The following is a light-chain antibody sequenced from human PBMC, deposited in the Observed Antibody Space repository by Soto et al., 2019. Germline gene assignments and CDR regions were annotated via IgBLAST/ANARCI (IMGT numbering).Light chain of an antibody. CDR2: EVG. CDR1: SRDVGAYHY. V-gene: IGLV2-14*01. CDR3: SSYSTTTTPGV. J-gene: IGLJ1*01. Sequence: QSALTQPASVSGSPGQSITISCTGTSRDVGAYHYVSWYQQHPGKAPKLIIYEVGARPSGVSNRFSGSKSGNTASLTISGLQAEDEGDYYCSSYSTTTTPGVFGTGTKVTVL.